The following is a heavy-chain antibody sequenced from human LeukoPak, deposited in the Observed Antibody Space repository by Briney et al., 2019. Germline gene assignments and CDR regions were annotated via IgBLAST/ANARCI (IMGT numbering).Heavy chain of an antibody. CDR3: AREGSGLGYLDY. V-gene: IGHV3-21*01. J-gene: IGHJ4*02. Sequence: PGGSLGGDCAATGCTCIGYAINSVRQAPGKGLEWVSSIISASTYIYYADSLEGRFTISRDNAKNSLFLQMSNLRGDDTAVYYCAREGSGLGYLDYWGQGTLVTVSS. D-gene: IGHD3-3*01. CDR1: GCTCIGYA. CDR2: IISASTYI.